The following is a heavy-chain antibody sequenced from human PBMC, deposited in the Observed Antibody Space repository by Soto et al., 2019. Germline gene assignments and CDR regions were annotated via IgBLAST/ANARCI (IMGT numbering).Heavy chain of an antibody. CDR1: GDSINSDKYY. J-gene: IGHJ4*02. V-gene: IGHV4-61*01. D-gene: IGHD1-26*01. Sequence: SETLSLTCSVSGDSINSDKYYWSWIRQPPGKGLEWIGYIYYSGSTNYNPSLKSRVTISVDTSKNQFSLKLSSVTAADTAGYYCARLGELYFDYWGQGTLVTVSS. CDR2: IYYSGST. CDR3: ARLGELYFDY.